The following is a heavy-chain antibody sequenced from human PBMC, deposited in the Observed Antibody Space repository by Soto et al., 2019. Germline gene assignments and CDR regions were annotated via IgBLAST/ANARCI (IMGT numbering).Heavy chain of an antibody. CDR2: ISSSGSTI. J-gene: IGHJ6*02. V-gene: IGHV3-48*03. CDR1: GFTFSSYE. Sequence: EVQLVESGGGLVQPGGSLRLSCAASGFTFSSYEMNWVRQAPGKGLEWVSYISSSGSTIYYADSVKGRFTISRDNAKNSRYLQMNSLRAEDTAVYYCASGYYYYGMDVWGQGTTVTVSS. CDR3: ASGYYYYGMDV.